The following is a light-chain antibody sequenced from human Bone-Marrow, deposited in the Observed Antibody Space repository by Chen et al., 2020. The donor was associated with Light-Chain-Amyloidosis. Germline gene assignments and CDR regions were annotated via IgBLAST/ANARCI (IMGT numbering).Light chain of an antibody. V-gene: IGKV3-11*01. CDR1: QSVSSQ. CDR3: QQRYNWPIT. CDR2: DAS. J-gene: IGKJ5*01. Sequence: EIVLTQSPATLSLSPGERVTLSCRASQSVSSQLAWYQQKPGQAPRLLIYDASNRATDFPARFSGSGSGTDFTLTISSLEPEDFAVYYCQQRYNWPITFGQGTRLQIK.